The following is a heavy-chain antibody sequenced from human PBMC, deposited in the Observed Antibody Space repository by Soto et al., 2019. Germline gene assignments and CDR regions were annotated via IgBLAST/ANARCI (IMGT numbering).Heavy chain of an antibody. CDR1: GGSISSGGYY. D-gene: IGHD4-17*01. CDR2: IYYSGNT. J-gene: IGHJ4*02. CDR3: AGASAPRGYGFEY. V-gene: IGHV4-31*03. Sequence: QVQLQESGPGLVKPSQTLSLTCSVSGGSISSGGYYWTWIRQHPGKGLEWIGYIYYSGNTYYNPSLKSRVTISVDTSKNQFSLRLSSVTAADPAVYYCAGASAPRGYGFEYWGKGTLVTVSS.